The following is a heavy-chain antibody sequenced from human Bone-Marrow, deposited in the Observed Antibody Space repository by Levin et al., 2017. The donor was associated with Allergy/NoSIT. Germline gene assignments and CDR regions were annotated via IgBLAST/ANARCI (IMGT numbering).Heavy chain of an antibody. J-gene: IGHJ4*02. CDR3: TRDAYSSSGFDL. V-gene: IGHV3-21*01. CDR1: GFTFSDYS. CDR2: ISSGSSYI. D-gene: IGHD6-13*01. Sequence: MSGGSLRLSCAGSGFTFSDYSMNWVRQAPGKGLEWVASISSGSSYIHYADSLKGRATISRDNAKNSLYLQVNSLGAEDTAVYFCTRDAYSSSGFDLWGQGTLVTVSS.